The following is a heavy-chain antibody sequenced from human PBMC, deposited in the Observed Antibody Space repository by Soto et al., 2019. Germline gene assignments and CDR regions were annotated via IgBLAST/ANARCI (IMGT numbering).Heavy chain of an antibody. CDR2: IYPGGNT. CDR1: GFTVSTKY. J-gene: IGHJ5*02. V-gene: IGHV3-53*01. CDR3: AGETYYYGSGNYGWFDP. Sequence: EVQLVESGGGLIQPGGSLRLSCAASGFTVSTKYMNWVRQAPGRGLEWVSVIYPGGNTYYTDSVKGRFTIPRDSSRNTMFLQMNSLRAEDTALYYCAGETYYYGSGNYGWFDPWGQGTLVTVSP. D-gene: IGHD3-10*01.